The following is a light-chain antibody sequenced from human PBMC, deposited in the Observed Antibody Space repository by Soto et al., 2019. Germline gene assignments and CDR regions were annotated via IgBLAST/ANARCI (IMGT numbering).Light chain of an antibody. V-gene: IGLV2-14*01. CDR2: SVS. CDR3: ISYTVSRSYV. Sequence: LTQPPSVSVAPGQTARITCGGDNIGTYNHVAWFQQFPGKTPKLVIYSVSDRPSGVSYRFSGFKSGNTASLTISGLQADDEADYYCISYTVSRSYVFGTGTKVTVL. J-gene: IGLJ1*01. CDR1: NIGTYNH.